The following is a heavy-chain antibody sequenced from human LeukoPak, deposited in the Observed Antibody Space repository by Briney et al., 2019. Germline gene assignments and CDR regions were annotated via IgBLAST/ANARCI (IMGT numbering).Heavy chain of an antibody. J-gene: IGHJ6*03. D-gene: IGHD6-13*01. V-gene: IGHV3-30*02. CDR2: ITYDGSNK. CDR1: GFTFSSYA. Sequence: GGSLRLSCAASGFTFSSYAMSWVRQAPGKGLEWVTFITYDGSNKYYADSVKGRFTFSRDNSKNTLYLQMNSLRSEDTAVYYCASSSSVPFGYYYYYMDVWGKGTTVTVSS. CDR3: ASSSSVPFGYYYYYMDV.